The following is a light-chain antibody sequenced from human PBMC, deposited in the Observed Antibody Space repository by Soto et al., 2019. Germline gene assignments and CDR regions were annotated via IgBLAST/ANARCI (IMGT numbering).Light chain of an antibody. Sequence: ERLLTQSPATRRVAPGERARLSFRASQSVSSYLAWYQQKPGQAPRLLIYDASNRATGIPARFSGSGSGPDSTFTISRLNPADFAVYSFQHRTNWPRFSPGTRLEIK. CDR1: QSVSSY. J-gene: IGKJ5*01. CDR2: DAS. V-gene: IGKV3-11*01. CDR3: QHRTNWPR.